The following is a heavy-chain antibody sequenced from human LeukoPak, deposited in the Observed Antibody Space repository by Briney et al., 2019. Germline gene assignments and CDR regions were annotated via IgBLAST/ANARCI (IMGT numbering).Heavy chain of an antibody. CDR1: GYTFTSYY. V-gene: IGHV1-46*01. D-gene: IGHD3-10*01. Sequence: ASVKVSCKASGYTFTSYYMHWVRQAPGQGLEWMGIINPSGGSTSYAQKFQGRVTMTSDTSTRTAYMELRSLRSDDTAVYYCARDFGGGKFDYWGQGTLVTVSS. CDR2: INPSGGST. CDR3: ARDFGGGKFDY. J-gene: IGHJ4*02.